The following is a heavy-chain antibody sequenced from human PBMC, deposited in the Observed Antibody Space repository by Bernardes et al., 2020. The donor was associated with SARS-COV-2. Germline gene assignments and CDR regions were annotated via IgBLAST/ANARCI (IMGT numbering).Heavy chain of an antibody. D-gene: IGHD7-27*01. CDR2: IIPIFGTA. V-gene: IGHV1-69*06. J-gene: IGHJ6*02. CDR1: GGTFGSDA. Sequence: SVKVSCMASGGTFGSDAIVWVRQAPGQGLEWMGGIIPIFGTAKYAQKFQDRVTITADKFTNTAYMELHSLTSEDTALYFCARDRLIDWGSPSDGMDVWGPGTTVTVSS. CDR3: ARDRLIDWGSPSDGMDV.